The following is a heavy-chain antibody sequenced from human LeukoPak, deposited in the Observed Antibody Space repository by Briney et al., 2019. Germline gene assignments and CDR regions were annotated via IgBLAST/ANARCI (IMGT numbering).Heavy chain of an antibody. Sequence: GGSLRLSCAASGFTFSRYWMSWVRQAPGKGLEWGANIKQDGSEKYYVDSVKGRFTISRDNAKNSLYLQMNSLRAEDTAVYYCARDRTYWYFDLWGRGTLVTVSS. CDR1: GFTFSRYW. J-gene: IGHJ2*01. V-gene: IGHV3-7*01. CDR3: ARDRTYWYFDL. D-gene: IGHD3/OR15-3a*01. CDR2: IKQDGSEK.